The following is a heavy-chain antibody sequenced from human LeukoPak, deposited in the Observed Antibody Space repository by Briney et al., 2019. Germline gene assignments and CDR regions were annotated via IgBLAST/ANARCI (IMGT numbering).Heavy chain of an antibody. D-gene: IGHD3-22*01. CDR2: ISHSGST. V-gene: IGHV4-34*01. CDR3: VTYYYGSSAPKRNY. CDR1: GGSFSDYF. J-gene: IGHJ4*02. Sequence: SETLSLTCAVYGGSFSDYFWSWIRQPPGKGLEWIGEISHSGSTTYNPSLRSRVTISGDTSKKQFSLKLSSVTAADAAVYYCVTYYYGSSAPKRNYWGQGILVTVSS.